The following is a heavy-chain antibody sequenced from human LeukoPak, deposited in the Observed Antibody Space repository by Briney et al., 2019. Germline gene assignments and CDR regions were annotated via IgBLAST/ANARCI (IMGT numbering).Heavy chain of an antibody. Sequence: ASVKVSCKASGYTFTSYAMHWVRQAPGQRLEWMGWINAGNGNTKYSQKFQGRVTITRDTSASTAYMELSSLRSEDTAVYYCARDSSSSWYFGWFDPWGQGTLVTVSS. J-gene: IGHJ5*02. CDR2: INAGNGNT. D-gene: IGHD6-13*01. CDR1: GYTFTSYA. V-gene: IGHV1-3*01. CDR3: ARDSSSSWYFGWFDP.